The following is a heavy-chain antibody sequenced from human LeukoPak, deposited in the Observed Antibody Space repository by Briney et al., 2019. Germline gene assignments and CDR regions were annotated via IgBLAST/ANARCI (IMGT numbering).Heavy chain of an antibody. D-gene: IGHD3-10*01. Sequence: SQTLSLTCGISGDGVSSNSAAWNWIRQSPSRGLEWLGRTYYRSKWYNDYAVSVKSRITINPDTSKNQFSLQLNSVTPEDTAVYYCAREEYYYGSGSYYFPDWFDPWGQGTLVTVSS. CDR2: TYYRSKWYN. CDR3: AREEYYYGSGSYYFPDWFDP. V-gene: IGHV6-1*01. J-gene: IGHJ5*02. CDR1: GDGVSSNSAA.